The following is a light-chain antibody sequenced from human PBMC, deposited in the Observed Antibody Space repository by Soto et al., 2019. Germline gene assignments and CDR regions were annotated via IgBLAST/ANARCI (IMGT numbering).Light chain of an antibody. J-gene: IGLJ1*01. V-gene: IGLV2-14*01. CDR2: DVS. CDR3: SSYTSSSTLLYV. Sequence: QSVLTQPASVSGSPGQSITIPCTGTSSDVGGYNYVSWYQQHPGKAPKLMIYDVSNRPSGVSNRFSGSKSGNTASLTISGLQAEDEADYYCSSYTSSSTLLYVFGTGTKAPS. CDR1: SSDVGGYNY.